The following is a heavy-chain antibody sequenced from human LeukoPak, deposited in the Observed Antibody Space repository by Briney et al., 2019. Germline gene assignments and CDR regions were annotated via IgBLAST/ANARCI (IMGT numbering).Heavy chain of an antibody. CDR2: IPYDGSNK. J-gene: IGHJ4*02. V-gene: IGHV3-30*04. Sequence: GGSLRLSCAASGFTFSSYAMHWVRQAPGKGLEWVAVIPYDGSNKYYADSVKGRFTISRDNSKNTLYLQINSLRAEDTAVYYCARFPIRGSSSDYWGQGTLVTVSS. CDR1: GFTFSSYA. D-gene: IGHD3-10*01. CDR3: ARFPIRGSSSDY.